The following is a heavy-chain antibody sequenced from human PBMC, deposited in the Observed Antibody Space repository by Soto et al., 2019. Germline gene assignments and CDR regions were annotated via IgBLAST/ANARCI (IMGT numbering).Heavy chain of an antibody. Sequence: QVQLVQSGAEVKKPGSSVKVSCKASGGTFSSYTISWVRQAPGQGLEWMGRIIPILGIANYAQKFQGRVTITADKSTSTAYMELSSLRSEDTAVYYYARARMSEIAVAELDYWGQGTLVTVSS. J-gene: IGHJ4*02. CDR3: ARARMSEIAVAELDY. V-gene: IGHV1-69*02. D-gene: IGHD6-19*01. CDR1: GGTFSSYT. CDR2: IIPILGIA.